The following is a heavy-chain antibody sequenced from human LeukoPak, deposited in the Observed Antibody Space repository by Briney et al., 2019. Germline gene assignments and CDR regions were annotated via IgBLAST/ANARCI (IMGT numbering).Heavy chain of an antibody. J-gene: IGHJ4*02. CDR2: IIPIFGTA. Sequence: GASVKVSCKASGYTFSTYGISWVRQAPGQGLEWMGGIIPIFGTANYAQKFQGRVTITADESTSTAYMELSSLRSEDTAVYYCVQGGYDSSGYPRLDYWGQGTLVTVSS. CDR1: GYTFSTYG. V-gene: IGHV1-69*13. CDR3: VQGGYDSSGYPRLDY. D-gene: IGHD3-22*01.